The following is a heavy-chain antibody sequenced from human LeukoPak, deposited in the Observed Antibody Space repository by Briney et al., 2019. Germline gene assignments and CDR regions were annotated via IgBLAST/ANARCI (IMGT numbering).Heavy chain of an antibody. J-gene: IGHJ4*02. CDR3: ARSVVVTAKGPC. D-gene: IGHD2-21*02. Sequence: GGSLRLSCAASGFTFSSYAMSWVRQAPGKGLEWVSAISGSGGSTYYADSVKGRFTISRDNAKNSLYLQMNSLRAEDTAVYYCARSVVVTAKGPCWGQGTLVTVSS. V-gene: IGHV3-23*01. CDR1: GFTFSSYA. CDR2: ISGSGGST.